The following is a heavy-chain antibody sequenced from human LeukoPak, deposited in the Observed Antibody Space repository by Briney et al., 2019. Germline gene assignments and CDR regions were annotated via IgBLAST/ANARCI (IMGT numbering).Heavy chain of an antibody. D-gene: IGHD3-10*01. CDR1: GGTFSSYA. CDR2: IIPIFGTA. CDR3: ARDLRYDSGSGSPWWFDP. J-gene: IGHJ5*02. V-gene: IGHV1-69*05. Sequence: GASVKVSCKASGGTFSSYAISWVRQAPGQGLEWMGGIIPIFGTANYAQKFQGRVTITTDESTSTAYMELNSLRAEDTAVYYCARDLRYDSGSGSPWWFDPWGQGTLVTVSS.